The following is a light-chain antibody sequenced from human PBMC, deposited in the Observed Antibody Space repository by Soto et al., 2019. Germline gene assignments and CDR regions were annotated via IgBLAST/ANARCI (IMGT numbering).Light chain of an antibody. J-gene: IGKJ1*01. V-gene: IGKV3-15*01. Sequence: EIVMTQSPATLSVSPGERVTLSCRASQSVSSRLAWYQQKPGQSPRLLIYGASTRATGIPARFSGSGSGTEFTLTISSLQSEDFGVYYCHQYNNLWTFGQGTKVENK. CDR3: HQYNNLWT. CDR1: QSVSSR. CDR2: GAS.